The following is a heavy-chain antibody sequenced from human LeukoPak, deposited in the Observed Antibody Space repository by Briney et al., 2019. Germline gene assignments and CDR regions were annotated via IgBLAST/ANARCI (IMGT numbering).Heavy chain of an antibody. V-gene: IGHV3-21*01. CDR2: ISSSSSYI. J-gene: IGHJ4*02. CDR1: GFTFSSYS. D-gene: IGHD3-9*01. Sequence: EGSLRLSCAASGFTFSSYSMNWVRQAPGKGLEWASSISSSSSYIYYADSVKGRFTISRDNAKNSLYLQMNSLRAEDTAVYYCAWINYDILTAGGYWGQGTLVTVSS. CDR3: AWINYDILTAGGY.